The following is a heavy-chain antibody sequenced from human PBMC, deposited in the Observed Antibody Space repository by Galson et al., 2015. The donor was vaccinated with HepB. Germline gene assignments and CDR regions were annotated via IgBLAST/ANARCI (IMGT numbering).Heavy chain of an antibody. D-gene: IGHD4-17*01. CDR2: ISGSGGST. J-gene: IGHJ2*01. CDR3: AKDQGDYGDYSYSDL. Sequence: SLRLSCAASGSTFSSYAMSWVRQAPGKGLEWVSAISGSGGSTYYADSVKGRFTISRDNSKNTLYLQMNSLRAEDTDVYYCAKDQGDYGDYSYSDLWGRGTLVTASS. CDR1: GSTFSSYA. V-gene: IGHV3-23*01.